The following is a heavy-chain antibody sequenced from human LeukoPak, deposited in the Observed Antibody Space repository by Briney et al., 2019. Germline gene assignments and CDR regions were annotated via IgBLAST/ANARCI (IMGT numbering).Heavy chain of an antibody. CDR1: GYTLTELS. J-gene: IGHJ4*02. CDR2: INPANGYT. D-gene: IGHD5-24*01. CDR3: AIRDGHTDH. Sequence: ASVKVSCKVSGYTLTELSMHWVRQAPGQTIEWLAWINPANGYTRYSQHFQDRVTVSSDTSADTAYMELSSLRSEDKAVYYCAIRDGHTDHWGQGTLVTVSS. V-gene: IGHV1-3*03.